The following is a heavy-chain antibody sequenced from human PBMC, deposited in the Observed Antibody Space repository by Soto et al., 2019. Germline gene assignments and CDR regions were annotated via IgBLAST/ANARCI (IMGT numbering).Heavy chain of an antibody. CDR1: GGSFSGYY. J-gene: IGHJ6*02. CDR2: INHSGST. CDR3: ARGEELRYYYYRMDV. V-gene: IGHV4-34*01. D-gene: IGHD1-26*01. Sequence: SETLSLTCAVYGGSFSGYYWSWIRQPPGKGLEWIGEINHSGSTNYNPSLKSRVTISVDTSKNQFSLKLSSVTAADTAVYYCARGEELRYYYYRMDVWGQGTTVTVSS.